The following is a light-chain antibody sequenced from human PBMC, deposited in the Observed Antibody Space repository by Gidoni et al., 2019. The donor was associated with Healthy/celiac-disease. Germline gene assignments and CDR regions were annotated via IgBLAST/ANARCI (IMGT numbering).Light chain of an antibody. CDR1: SSNIGAGYD. Sequence: QSVLTQPPSVSGAPGQSVTISCTGRSSNIGAGYDVHWYQQLPGTAPKLLIYGNSNRPSGVPDRFSGSKSGTSASLAITGLQAEDEADYYCQSYDSSLSAPVVFGGGTKLTVL. V-gene: IGLV1-40*01. CDR3: QSYDSSLSAPVV. J-gene: IGLJ2*01. CDR2: GNS.